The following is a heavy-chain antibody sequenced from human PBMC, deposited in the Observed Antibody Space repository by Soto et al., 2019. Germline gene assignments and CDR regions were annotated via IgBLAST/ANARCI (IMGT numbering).Heavy chain of an antibody. J-gene: IGHJ4*02. V-gene: IGHV4-34*01. CDR3: ARGWNYGYVY. Sequence: QVQLQQWGAGLLKPSETLSLTCAVYGGSFSGYYWSWISQPPGKGLEWIGESNHRGRTNYNTSLKSRVTISVDTSKNQFSLKLSSVTTADAAVYYCARGWNYGYVYWGQGTLVTVSS. D-gene: IGHD5-18*01. CDR2: SNHRGRT. CDR1: GGSFSGYY.